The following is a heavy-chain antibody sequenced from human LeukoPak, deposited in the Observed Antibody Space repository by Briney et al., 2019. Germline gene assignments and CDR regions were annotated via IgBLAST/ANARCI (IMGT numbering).Heavy chain of an antibody. Sequence: GGSLRLSCAASGFTFSSYAMGWVRQAPGKGLEWVSTISSSVGETFYADSVKGRFTISRDNSKNTLYLQMNSLRAEDTAVYYCARDLRGYFDYWGQGTLVTVSS. CDR3: ARDLRGYFDY. CDR1: GFTFSSYA. CDR2: ISSSVGET. J-gene: IGHJ4*02. D-gene: IGHD3-10*01. V-gene: IGHV3-23*01.